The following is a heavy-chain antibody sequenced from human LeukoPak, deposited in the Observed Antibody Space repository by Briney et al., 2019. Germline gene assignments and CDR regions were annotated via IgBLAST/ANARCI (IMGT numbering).Heavy chain of an antibody. J-gene: IGHJ4*02. V-gene: IGHV3-7*01. D-gene: IGHD2-21*02. CDR3: ATDRDNSDWQKRFDS. CDR1: GFTFSTYW. CDR2: INQDASEI. Sequence: GGSLRLSCAASGFTFSTYWMNWYRQAPGKGLEWVGNINQDASEINYVDSVRGRFTISRDNAKNSLHLQMNSLRAEDTAVHYCATDRDNSDWQKRFDSWGLGTLVTVSS.